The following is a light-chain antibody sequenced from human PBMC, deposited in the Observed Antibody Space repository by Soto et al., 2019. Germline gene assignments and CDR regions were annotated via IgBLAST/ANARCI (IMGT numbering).Light chain of an antibody. CDR2: EVN. CDR1: SRNVDVYNY. Sequence: QSALTQPPSASGSPGQSVTISCTGTSRNVDVYNYVSWFQQHPGKAPKLIIYEVNKRPSGVPDRFSGSKSGNTASLTVSGLQAEDEADYYCSSYASSDIGVFGGGTKLTVL. V-gene: IGLV2-8*01. J-gene: IGLJ3*02. CDR3: SSYASSDIGV.